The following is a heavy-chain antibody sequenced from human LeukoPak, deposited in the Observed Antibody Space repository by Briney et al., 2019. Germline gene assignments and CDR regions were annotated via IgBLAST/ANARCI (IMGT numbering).Heavy chain of an antibody. D-gene: IGHD1-7*01. CDR3: AKTTWDVSDP. CDR1: GYSISSGYY. J-gene: IGHJ5*02. CDR2: IHHTGNT. Sequence: SETLSLTCTVSGYSISSGYYWGWIRQPPGKGLEWIGSIHHTGNTYYNPSLKSRVTMSVDTSKNQFSLKLSSVTAADTAVYYCAKTTWDVSDPWGQGTLVTVSS. V-gene: IGHV4-38-2*02.